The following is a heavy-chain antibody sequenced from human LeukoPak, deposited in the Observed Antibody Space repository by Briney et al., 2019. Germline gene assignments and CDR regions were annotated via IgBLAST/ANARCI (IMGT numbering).Heavy chain of an antibody. V-gene: IGHV3-9*01. CDR1: GFTFDDYA. D-gene: IGHD3-10*01. Sequence: PGGSLRLSCAASGFTFDDYAMHWVRHAPGKGLEWVSGISWNSGSIGYADSVKGRFTISRDNAKNSLYLQMNSLRAEDTALYYCAGGPYYYYYMDVWGKGTTVTVSS. J-gene: IGHJ6*03. CDR2: ISWNSGSI. CDR3: AGGPYYYYYMDV.